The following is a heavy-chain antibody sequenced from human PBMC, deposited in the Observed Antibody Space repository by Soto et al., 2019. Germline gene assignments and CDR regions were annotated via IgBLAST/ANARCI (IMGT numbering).Heavy chain of an antibody. D-gene: IGHD2-8*02. CDR2: IYYSGST. J-gene: IGHJ5*02. Sequence: SETLSLTCTVSGGSISSGGYYWSWIRQHPGKGLEWIGYIYYSGSTYYNPSLKSRVTISVDTSKNQFSLKLSSVTAADTAVYYCARARGVGLLNFRFDPWGQGTLVTVSS. CDR3: ARARGVGLLNFRFDP. CDR1: GGSISSGGYY. V-gene: IGHV4-31*03.